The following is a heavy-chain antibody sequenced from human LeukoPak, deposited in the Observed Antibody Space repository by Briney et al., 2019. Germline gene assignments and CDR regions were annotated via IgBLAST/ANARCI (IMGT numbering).Heavy chain of an antibody. CDR3: AREISGYDTGNWFDP. V-gene: IGHV1-2*02. Sequence: ASVKVSCKASGYTFTGYYMHWVRQAPGQGLEWMGWINPNSGGTNYAQKFQGRVTMTRDTSISTAYMELSRLRSDDTAVYYCAREISGYDTGNWFDPWGQGTLVTVSS. D-gene: IGHD5-12*01. CDR2: INPNSGGT. CDR1: GYTFTGYY. J-gene: IGHJ5*02.